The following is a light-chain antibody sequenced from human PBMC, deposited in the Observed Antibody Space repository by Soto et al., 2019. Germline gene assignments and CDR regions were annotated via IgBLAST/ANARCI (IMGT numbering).Light chain of an antibody. Sequence: QAVVTQPPSVSGTPGQRVTISCSGSSSNIGSNYVYWYQQLPGAAPKLLIYETNQRPSGVPDRFSGSKPGASASLAISGLRSDDEADYYCAAWDATLSAILFGGGTKLTVL. J-gene: IGLJ2*01. V-gene: IGLV1-47*01. CDR1: SSNIGSNY. CDR2: ETN. CDR3: AAWDATLSAIL.